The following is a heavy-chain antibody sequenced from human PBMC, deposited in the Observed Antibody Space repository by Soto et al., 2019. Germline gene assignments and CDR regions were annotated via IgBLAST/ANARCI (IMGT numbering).Heavy chain of an antibody. Sequence: EVQLLESGGGLVQPGGSLRLSCAASGFTFGSYAMIWVRQAPGKGLGWVSTISSSGDSTYYADSVKGRFTVSRDNSMNTLYMQMNSRRAEDTAVYYCAKSDTALSYGFDPWGQGTLVTVSS. J-gene: IGHJ5*02. CDR3: AKSDTALSYGFDP. D-gene: IGHD5-18*01. CDR2: ISSSGDST. CDR1: GFTFGSYA. V-gene: IGHV3-23*01.